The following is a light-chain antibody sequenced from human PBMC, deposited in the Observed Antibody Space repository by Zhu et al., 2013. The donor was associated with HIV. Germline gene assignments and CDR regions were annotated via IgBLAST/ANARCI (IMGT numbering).Light chain of an antibody. V-gene: IGKV3-11*01. Sequence: EVVLTQSPVTLSLSPGERLTLSCRASQTIGNSLVWYQQKPGQAPRLLITGSSNRATGIPDRFSGSGSGTEFRLTVNSLQPDDFATYYCQQNYGSPWTFGQGTQVE. CDR1: QTIGNS. CDR3: QQNYGSPWT. CDR2: GSS. J-gene: IGKJ1*01.